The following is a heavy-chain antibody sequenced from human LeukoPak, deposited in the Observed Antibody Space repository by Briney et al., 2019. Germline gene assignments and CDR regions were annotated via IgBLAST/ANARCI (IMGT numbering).Heavy chain of an antibody. CDR3: ARGGILTGYYRYYYYYGRDV. V-gene: IGHV1-8*01. CDR2: MNPNSGNT. CDR1: GYTFTSYD. D-gene: IGHD3-9*01. Sequence: ASVKVSCKASGYTFTSYDINWVRQATGQGLEWMGWMNPNSGNTGYAQKFQGRVTMTRNTSISTAYMELSSLRPEDTAVYYCARGGILTGYYRYYYYYGRDVWGQGTTVTVSS. J-gene: IGHJ6*02.